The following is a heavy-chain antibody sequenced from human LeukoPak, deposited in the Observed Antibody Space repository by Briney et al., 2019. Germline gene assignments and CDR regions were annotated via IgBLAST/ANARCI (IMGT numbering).Heavy chain of an antibody. V-gene: IGHV4-34*01. CDR3: ARASSFDKTTRWNPAYFGP. J-gene: IGHJ5*02. D-gene: IGHD1-1*01. CDR2: INHSGTT. CDR1: GGSLSGFY. Sequence: SETLSLTCAVHGGSLSGFYWSWIRQPPGKGLEWIGEINHSGTTNYNPSLKSRVTISVDTSKNQVSLDLASVTAADTAVYYCARASSFDKTTRWNPAYFGPWGPGSLVTVSS.